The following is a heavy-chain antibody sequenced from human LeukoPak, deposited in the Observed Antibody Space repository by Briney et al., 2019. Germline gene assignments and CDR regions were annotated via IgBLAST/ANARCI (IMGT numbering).Heavy chain of an antibody. Sequence: GGSLRLSCVASGFTFSSNGMHWVRQAPGKGLEWVAFIQNDGNNKKYADSVKGRFTIFRDNSKNTLYLQMNSLRAEDTAVYYCARDWGTSSLYLVNWGQGTLVTVSS. CDR3: ARDWGTSSLYLVN. D-gene: IGHD6-6*01. V-gene: IGHV3-30*02. J-gene: IGHJ4*02. CDR2: IQNDGNNK. CDR1: GFTFSSNG.